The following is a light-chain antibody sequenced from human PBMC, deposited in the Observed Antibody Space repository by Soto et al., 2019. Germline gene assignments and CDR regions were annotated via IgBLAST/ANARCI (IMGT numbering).Light chain of an antibody. CDR1: QSNSRW. Sequence: DLQMTQSPPTLYASVGDRVTITFRASQSNSRWLAWYQQKPGEAPKLLIHKASTLHSGVPSRFSGAGSGTEFALTISSLQPSDFATYFCQQYSNSPYTFGQGTKL. V-gene: IGKV1-5*03. CDR3: QQYSNSPYT. J-gene: IGKJ2*01. CDR2: KAS.